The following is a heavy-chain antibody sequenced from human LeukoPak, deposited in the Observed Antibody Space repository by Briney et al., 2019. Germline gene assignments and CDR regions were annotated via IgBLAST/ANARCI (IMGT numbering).Heavy chain of an antibody. CDR2: INPSGGST. J-gene: IGHJ4*02. D-gene: IGHD1-26*01. CDR3: ARAGPRGSYYLVLFY. CDR1: GYTFTSYY. V-gene: IGHV1-46*01. Sequence: ASVKVSCKASGYTFTSYYMHWVRQAPGQGLEWMGIINPSGGSTSYAQKFQGRVTMTRDTSTSTVYMELSSLRSEDTVVYYCARAGPRGSYYLVLFYWGQGTLVTVSS.